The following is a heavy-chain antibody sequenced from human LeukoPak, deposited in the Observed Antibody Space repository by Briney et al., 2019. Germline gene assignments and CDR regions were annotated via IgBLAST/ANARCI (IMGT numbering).Heavy chain of an antibody. Sequence: GGSLRLSCAASGFVVSATSMSWVRQPPGKGLEWVSIIYSGNTRYADSVKGQFTISRHDSENTVSLQMNSLLLEDTAVYFCAKTTSPDDVRWPYFDSWGQGILVTVSS. CDR2: IYSGNT. CDR1: GFVVSATS. J-gene: IGHJ4*02. V-gene: IGHV3-53*04. CDR3: AKTTSPDDVRWPYFDS. D-gene: IGHD1-14*01.